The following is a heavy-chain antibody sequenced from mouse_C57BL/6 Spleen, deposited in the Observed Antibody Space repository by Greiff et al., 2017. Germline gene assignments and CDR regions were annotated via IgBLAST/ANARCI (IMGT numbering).Heavy chain of an antibody. CDR1: GFNIKDDY. V-gene: IGHV14-4*01. CDR3: TPLYCYGRGFAY. J-gene: IGHJ3*01. CDR2: IDPENGDT. Sequence: VQLQQSGAELVRPGASVKLSCTASGFNIKDDYMHWVKQRPEQGLEWIGWIDPENGDTEYASKFQGKATITADTSSNTAYLQLSSLTSEDTAVYYCTPLYCYGRGFAYWGQGTLVTVSA. D-gene: IGHD1-1*01.